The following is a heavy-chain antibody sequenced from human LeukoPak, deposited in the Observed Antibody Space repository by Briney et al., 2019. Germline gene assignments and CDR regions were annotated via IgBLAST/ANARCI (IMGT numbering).Heavy chain of an antibody. CDR2: ISYDGNDK. V-gene: IGHV3-30*18. J-gene: IGHJ6*03. CDR1: GFTFSSYG. Sequence: GGSLRLSCAASGFTFSSYGMHWVRQAPGRGLEYVALISYDGNDKYYADSVKGRFSISRDNSKNTLYLQMNSLRAEDTAVYYCAKDDYYYMDVWGKGTTVTVSS. CDR3: AKDDYYYMDV.